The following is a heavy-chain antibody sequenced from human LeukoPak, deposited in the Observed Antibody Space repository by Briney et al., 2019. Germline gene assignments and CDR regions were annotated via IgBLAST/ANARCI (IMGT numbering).Heavy chain of an antibody. Sequence: SETLSLTCAVYGGSFSGYYWSWIRQPPGKGLEWIGEINHSGSTNYNPSLKSRVTVSVDTSKNQFSLKLSSVTAADTAVYYCARGGPGYDFWSGYHNWFDPWGQGTLVTVSS. D-gene: IGHD3-3*01. CDR1: GGSFSGYY. V-gene: IGHV4-34*01. CDR3: ARGGPGYDFWSGYHNWFDP. J-gene: IGHJ5*02. CDR2: INHSGST.